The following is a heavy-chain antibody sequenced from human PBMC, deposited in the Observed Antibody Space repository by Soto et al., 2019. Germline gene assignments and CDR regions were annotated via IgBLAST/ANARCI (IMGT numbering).Heavy chain of an antibody. CDR1: GFTFSSYA. D-gene: IGHD1-26*01. CDR2: ISGSVGST. J-gene: IGHJ6*02. V-gene: IGHV3-23*01. CDR3: ATDSASYHRWYYYYGMDV. Sequence: GGSVRLSCAASGFTFSSYAMSWVRQAPGKGLEWVSAISGSVGSTYYADSVKGRFTISRDNSKNTLYLQMNSLRAEDTAVYYCATDSASYHRWYYYYGMDVWGQGTMVTVSS.